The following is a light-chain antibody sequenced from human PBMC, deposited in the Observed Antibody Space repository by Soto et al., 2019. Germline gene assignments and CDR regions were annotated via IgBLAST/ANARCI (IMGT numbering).Light chain of an antibody. Sequence: DIQMTQSPSSVSASVGDRVTITCRARQGVSTWLAWYQQKPGKAPILLIYTASSLQSRVPSRLSGGGSRRDCPHTIITPQPQALTTYYCQQTTSFPLTFVGGTKVAI. CDR3: QQTTSFPLT. CDR2: TAS. V-gene: IGKV1D-12*01. CDR1: QGVSTW. J-gene: IGKJ4*01.